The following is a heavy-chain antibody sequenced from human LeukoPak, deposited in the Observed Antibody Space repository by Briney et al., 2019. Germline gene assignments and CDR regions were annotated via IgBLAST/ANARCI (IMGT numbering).Heavy chain of an antibody. J-gene: IGHJ4*02. CDR1: GGSISSYY. CDR3: ARGTMASEFDY. CDR2: IYYSGST. V-gene: IGHV4-59*12. D-gene: IGHD5-24*01. Sequence: SETLSLTCTVSGGSISSYYWSWIRQPPGKGLEWIGFIYYSGSTNYNPSLKSRVSISVDTSKNQFSLKLSSVTAADTAVYYCARGTMASEFDYWGQGTLVTVSS.